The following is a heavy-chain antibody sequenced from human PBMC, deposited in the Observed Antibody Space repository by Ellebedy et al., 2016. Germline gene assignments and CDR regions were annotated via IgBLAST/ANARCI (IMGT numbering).Heavy chain of an antibody. V-gene: IGHV4-61*01. D-gene: IGHD2-21*02. Sequence: SETLSLTXTVSGGSVRSGSYYWSWIRQPPGKGLEWIAYIYNSGSTDYNPSLKSRIIISVDTSKNQFSLKLRSVTAADTAVYYCARGLIRGMVTAIHDYWGQGTLFTISS. CDR1: GGSVRSGSYY. CDR2: IYNSGST. CDR3: ARGLIRGMVTAIHDY. J-gene: IGHJ4*02.